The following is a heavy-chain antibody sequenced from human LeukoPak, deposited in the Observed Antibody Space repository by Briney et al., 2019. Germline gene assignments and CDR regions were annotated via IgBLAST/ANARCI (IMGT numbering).Heavy chain of an antibody. V-gene: IGHV5-51*01. CDR1: GYSFTSYW. Sequence: GESLKISCKGFGYSFTSYWIGWVRQMPGKGLEWMGIIYPGDSDTRYSPSFQGQVTISADKSISTAYLQWSSLKASDTAMYYCARLAAGLPWGSPQFDLWGRGTLVTVSS. CDR2: IYPGDSDT. D-gene: IGHD7-27*01. CDR3: ARLAAGLPWGSPQFDL. J-gene: IGHJ2*01.